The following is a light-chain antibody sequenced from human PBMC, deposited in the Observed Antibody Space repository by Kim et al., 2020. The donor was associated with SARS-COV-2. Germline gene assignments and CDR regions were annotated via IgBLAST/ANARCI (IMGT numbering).Light chain of an antibody. J-gene: IGKJ4*01. CDR2: DTY. V-gene: IGKV3-11*01. CDR3: QQGTNRPLT. Sequence: EIVLTQSPATLSLSPGDRATLSCRASQSVSSHLAWYQQRFGQAPRLLIYDTYNRATGIPARFSGSGSGTDFTLTINSLEPEDFAMYYWQQGTNRPLTFGGGTKVDIK. CDR1: QSVSSH.